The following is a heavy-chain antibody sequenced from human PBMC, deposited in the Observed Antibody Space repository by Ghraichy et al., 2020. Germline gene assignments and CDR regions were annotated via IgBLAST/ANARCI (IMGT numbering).Heavy chain of an antibody. V-gene: IGHV4-34*01. J-gene: IGHJ6*02. CDR2: INHSGST. CDR3: ARMGVGRGEYRAWGYYYGMDV. Sequence: SETLSLTCAVYGGSFSGYYWSWIRQPPGKGLEWIGEINHSGSTNYNPSLKSRVTISVDTSKNQFSLKLSSVTAADTAVYYCARMGVGRGEYRAWGYYYGMDVWGQGTTVTVSS. CDR1: GGSFSGYY. D-gene: IGHD3-10*01.